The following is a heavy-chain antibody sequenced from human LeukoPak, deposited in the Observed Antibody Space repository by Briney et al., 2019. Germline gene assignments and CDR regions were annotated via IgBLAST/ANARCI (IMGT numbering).Heavy chain of an antibody. D-gene: IGHD5-18*01. CDR1: GFTFSRYA. CDR2: ISDTGGNT. Sequence: GGSLRLSCAASGFTFSRYAMSWVRQAPGKGLEWLSAISDTGGNTYYTDSVKGLFTISRDNSRNTLYLQINSLRAEDTAVYYCGKTTVGYSSGQKPAWPVDYWGQGTLVTVSS. V-gene: IGHV3-23*01. CDR3: GKTTVGYSSGQKPAWPVDY. J-gene: IGHJ4*02.